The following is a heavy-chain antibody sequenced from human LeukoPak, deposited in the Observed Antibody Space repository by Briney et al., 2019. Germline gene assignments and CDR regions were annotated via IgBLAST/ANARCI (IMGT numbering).Heavy chain of an antibody. CDR3: AKSRATGTYPGRFDY. V-gene: IGHV3-23*01. J-gene: IGHJ4*02. D-gene: IGHD3-10*01. CDR1: GFTFSSHV. Sequence: GGSLRLSCAASGFTFSSHVMSWVNQAPGRRLEWVSSLSGSGKYTFYADSVKGRFTISRDNSRNELFLQMNSLTSGDTAEYYCAKSRATGTYPGRFDYWGLGILVTVSS. CDR2: LSGSGKYT.